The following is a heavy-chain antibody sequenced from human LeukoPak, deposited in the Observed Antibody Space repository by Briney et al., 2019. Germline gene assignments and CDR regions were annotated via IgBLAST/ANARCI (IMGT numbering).Heavy chain of an antibody. V-gene: IGHV4-38-2*01. CDR1: NFSISSGYY. CDR3: ASTMMTFGGVIAAAAYYFDY. CDR2: IYHSGST. J-gene: IGHJ4*02. D-gene: IGHD3-16*02. Sequence: SETLSLTCDVSNFSISSGYYWGWIRQPPGKGLEWVGSIYHSGSTYYKPSLESRVTISVDTAKNQFSLTLRSVTAADTAVYYCASTMMTFGGVIAAAAYYFDYWGQGVLVTVSS.